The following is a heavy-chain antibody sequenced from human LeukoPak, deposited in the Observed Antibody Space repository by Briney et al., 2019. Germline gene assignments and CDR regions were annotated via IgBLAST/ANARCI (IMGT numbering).Heavy chain of an antibody. D-gene: IGHD1-26*01. J-gene: IGHJ6*02. V-gene: IGHV5-51*01. Sequence: GESLKISCKGSGYSFITYWIDWVRQMPGKGLEYMGIIYPDDSDTRYSPSFEGQVTFSVDKSVNTAYLQWNSLRASDTAMYYCARGSGNYFDSYYYGMDVWGQGTTVTVSS. CDR3: ARGSGNYFDSYYYGMDV. CDR2: IYPDDSDT. CDR1: GYSFITYW.